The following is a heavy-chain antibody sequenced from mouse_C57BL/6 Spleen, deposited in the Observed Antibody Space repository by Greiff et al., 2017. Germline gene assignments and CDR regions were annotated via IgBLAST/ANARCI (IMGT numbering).Heavy chain of an antibody. Sequence: QVQLQQPGAELVMPGASVKLSCKASGYTFTSYWMHWVKQRPGQGLEWIGEIDPSDSYTNYNQKFKGKSTLTVDKSSSTAYMQLSSLTSEDSAVYYGARSEATVRTGYFDVWGTGTTVTVSS. CDR3: ARSEATVRTGYFDV. V-gene: IGHV1-69*01. CDR1: GYTFTSYW. D-gene: IGHD1-1*01. CDR2: IDPSDSYT. J-gene: IGHJ1*03.